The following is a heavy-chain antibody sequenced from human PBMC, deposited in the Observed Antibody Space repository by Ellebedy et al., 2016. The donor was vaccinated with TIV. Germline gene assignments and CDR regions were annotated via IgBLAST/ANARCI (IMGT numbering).Heavy chain of an antibody. D-gene: IGHD1-26*01. Sequence: SETLSLXXTVSGGSISSSSYYWGWIRQPPGKGLEWIGSIYYSGSTYYNPSLKSRVTISVDTSKNQFSLKLSSVTAADTAVYYCARDGGGSYWEYYYYGMDVWGQGTTVTVSS. CDR3: ARDGGGSYWEYYYYGMDV. V-gene: IGHV4-39*07. J-gene: IGHJ6*02. CDR2: IYYSGST. CDR1: GGSISSSSYY.